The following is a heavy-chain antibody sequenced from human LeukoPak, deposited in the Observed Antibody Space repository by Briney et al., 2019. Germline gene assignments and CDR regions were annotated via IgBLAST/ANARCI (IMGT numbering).Heavy chain of an antibody. CDR2: ISAYNGNT. CDR1: GYTFTSYG. CDR3: AREGEPYSSSWYAHYYYYYMDV. J-gene: IGHJ6*03. V-gene: IGHV1-18*01. D-gene: IGHD6-13*01. Sequence: ASVKVSCKASGYTFTSYGISWVRQAPGQGLEWMGWISAYNGNTNYAQKLQGRVTMTTDTSTSTAYMELRSLRSDDTAVYYCAREGEPYSSSWYAHYYYYYMDVWGKGNTFTVSS.